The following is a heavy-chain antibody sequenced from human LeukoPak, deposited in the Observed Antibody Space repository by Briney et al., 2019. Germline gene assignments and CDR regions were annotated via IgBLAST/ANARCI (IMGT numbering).Heavy chain of an antibody. J-gene: IGHJ4*02. Sequence: SETLSLTCTVSGGSISGSCCYWGWIHQTPGKDLEWIGSTSYSGSTHYNPSFKSRVTVSVDTSKNQFFLNLSSVTAADTAVYYCSRTTGDSAIIAAHWGQGTLVTVSS. V-gene: IGHV4-39*01. CDR3: SRTTGDSAIIAAH. CDR1: GGSISGSCCY. CDR2: TSYSGST. D-gene: IGHD3-16*01.